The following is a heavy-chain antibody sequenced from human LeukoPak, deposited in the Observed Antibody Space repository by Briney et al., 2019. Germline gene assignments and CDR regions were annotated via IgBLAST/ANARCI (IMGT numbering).Heavy chain of an antibody. Sequence: KPSETLSLTCTVSGGSISSYYWSWIRQPPGKGLEWIGYIYTSGSTNYNPSLKSRVTISVDTSKNQFSLKLSSVTAADTAVYYCARHEEDATIWGYYDYMDVWGKGTTVTVSS. D-gene: IGHD7-27*01. CDR1: GGSISSYY. J-gene: IGHJ6*03. CDR3: ARHEEDATIWGYYDYMDV. CDR2: IYTSGST. V-gene: IGHV4-4*09.